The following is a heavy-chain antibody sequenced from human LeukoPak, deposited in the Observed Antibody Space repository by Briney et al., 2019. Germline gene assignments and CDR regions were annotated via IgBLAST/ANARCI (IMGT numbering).Heavy chain of an antibody. J-gene: IGHJ6*02. CDR2: INPNSGGT. Sequence: ASVKVSCKASGYTFTGYYMHWVRQAPGQGLEWMGWINPNSGGTNYAQKLQGRVTLTTDTSTNTAYLELRSLRSDDTAVYFCARDDVVVPAANLPYYNGMDVWGQGTTVTVSS. V-gene: IGHV1-2*02. CDR1: GYTFTGYY. D-gene: IGHD2-2*01. CDR3: ARDDVVVPAANLPYYNGMDV.